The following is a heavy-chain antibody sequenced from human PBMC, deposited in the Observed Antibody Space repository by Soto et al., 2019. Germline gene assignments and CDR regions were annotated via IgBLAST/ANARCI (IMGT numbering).Heavy chain of an antibody. V-gene: IGHV1-69*13. D-gene: IGHD6-13*01. Sequence: SVKVSCKASGGTFSSYAISWVRQAPGQGLEWMGGIIPIFGTANYAQKFQGRVTITADESTSTAYMELSSLRSEDTAVYYCARNTPYDRIAAAPFDYWGQGTLVTVSS. CDR3: ARNTPYDRIAAAPFDY. CDR2: IIPIFGTA. CDR1: GGTFSSYA. J-gene: IGHJ4*02.